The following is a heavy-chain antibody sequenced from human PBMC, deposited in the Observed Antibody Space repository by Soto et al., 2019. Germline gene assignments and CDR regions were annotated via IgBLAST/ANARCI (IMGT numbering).Heavy chain of an antibody. CDR3: ARGQEGVVATH. CDR1: GGSLSGYY. V-gene: IGHV4-34*01. Sequence: QVQLQQWGAGLLKPSETLSLNCALTGGSLSGYYWSWIRQPPGKGLEWIGEVKDGGHTNYSPSLRGRVTISSDTSNNQFSLRLNSVTAADTGVYYCARGQEGVVATHWDQGSLVTVSS. D-gene: IGHD5-12*01. CDR2: VKDGGHT. J-gene: IGHJ4*02.